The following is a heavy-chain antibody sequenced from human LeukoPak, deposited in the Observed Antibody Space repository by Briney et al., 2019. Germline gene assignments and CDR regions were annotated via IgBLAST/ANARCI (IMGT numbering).Heavy chain of an antibody. D-gene: IGHD3-22*01. CDR1: GLTFSSYT. Sequence: GGSLRLSCAASGLTFSSYTMTWVRQAPGKGLEWVSSISRSSIYKYYADSLKGRFTISRDNAKNSLYLQMNSLRAEDTAVYYCARANYDSGGYYPLIYYWGQGTLVTVSS. J-gene: IGHJ4*02. CDR3: ARANYDSGGYYPLIYY. V-gene: IGHV3-21*01. CDR2: ISRSSIYK.